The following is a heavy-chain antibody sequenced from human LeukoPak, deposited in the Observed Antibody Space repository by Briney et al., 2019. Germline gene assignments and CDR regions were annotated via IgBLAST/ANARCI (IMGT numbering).Heavy chain of an antibody. V-gene: IGHV4-34*01. D-gene: IGHD3-22*01. CDR3: ARGFPYYWDSSGY. CDR2: INHSGST. Sequence: PSETLSLTCAVYGGSFSGYYWSWIRQPPGKGLEWIGEINHSGSTNYNPSLKSRVTISVDTSKNQFSLKLSSVTAADTAVYYCARGFPYYWDSSGYWGQGTLVTVSS. J-gene: IGHJ4*02. CDR1: GGSFSGYY.